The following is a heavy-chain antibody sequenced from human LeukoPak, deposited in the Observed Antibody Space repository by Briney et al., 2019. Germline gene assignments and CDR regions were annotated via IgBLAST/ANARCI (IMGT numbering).Heavy chain of an antibody. CDR2: ISAYNGNT. J-gene: IGHJ4*02. Sequence: ASVKVSCKASGYTFTSYGISWVRQAPGQGLEWMGWISAYNGNTNYAQKLQGRVTMTTDTSTSTAYMELRSLRSDDTAVYYCARDSISHRRGEYFDYWGQGTLVTVSS. D-gene: IGHD5-24*01. CDR1: GYTFTSYG. V-gene: IGHV1-18*01. CDR3: ARDSISHRRGEYFDY.